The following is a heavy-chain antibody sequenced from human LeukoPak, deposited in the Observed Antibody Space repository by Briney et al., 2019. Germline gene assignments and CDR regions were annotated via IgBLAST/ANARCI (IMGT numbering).Heavy chain of an antibody. CDR1: GFTVSSNY. CDR3: ARAPRMTGFDY. V-gene: IGHV3-53*01. Sequence: PGGSLRLSCAASGFTVSSNYMSWVRQAPGKGLEWVSVIHSGGSTYYADSVKGRFTISRDNSKNTLYLQMNSLRAGDTAVYYCARAPRMTGFDYWGQGTLVTVSS. D-gene: IGHD1-14*01. J-gene: IGHJ4*02. CDR2: IHSGGST.